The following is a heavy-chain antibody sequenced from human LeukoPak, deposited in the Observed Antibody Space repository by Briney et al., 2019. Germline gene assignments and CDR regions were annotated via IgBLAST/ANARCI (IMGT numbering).Heavy chain of an antibody. CDR1: GGSISSGGYS. Sequence: SETLSLTCAVSGGSISSGGYSWTWIRQPPGKGLEWIGSISHSGPTSYSPSLKSRVTISVDTSKNQFSLKLSSVTAADTAVYYCARDYYVWGSYRYPGDYFDYWGQGTLVTVSS. V-gene: IGHV4-30-2*01. CDR2: ISHSGPT. CDR3: ARDYYVWGSYRYPGDYFDY. D-gene: IGHD3-16*02. J-gene: IGHJ4*02.